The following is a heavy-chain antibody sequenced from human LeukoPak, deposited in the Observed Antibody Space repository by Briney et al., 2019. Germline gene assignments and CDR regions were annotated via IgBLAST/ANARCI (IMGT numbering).Heavy chain of an antibody. D-gene: IGHD3-22*01. J-gene: IGHJ3*02. Sequence: SETLSLTCTVSGYSISSGFYWGWIRQPPGKGLEWIGSIFHSGSTYYNPSLKSRVTISVDTSKNQFSLKLSSITAADTAVYYCARANYYDSSGYSRGAFDIWGQGTMVTVSS. CDR1: GYSISSGFY. V-gene: IGHV4-38-2*02. CDR2: IFHSGST. CDR3: ARANYYDSSGYSRGAFDI.